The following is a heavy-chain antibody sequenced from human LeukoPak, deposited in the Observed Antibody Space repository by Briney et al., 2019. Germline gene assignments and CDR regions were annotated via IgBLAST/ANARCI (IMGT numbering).Heavy chain of an antibody. J-gene: IGHJ3*02. Sequence: PGGSLRLSSATSGFNVSSNYISWVRQAPGKGLEWVSVIYSGGSTYYADSVKGRFTISRYNSKNTLYLQMNSLRAEDTAVYYCARDLSGSYSDAFDIWGQRTMVTVSS. V-gene: IGHV3-53*01. CDR1: GFNVSSNY. CDR2: IYSGGST. CDR3: ARDLSGSYSDAFDI. D-gene: IGHD1-26*01.